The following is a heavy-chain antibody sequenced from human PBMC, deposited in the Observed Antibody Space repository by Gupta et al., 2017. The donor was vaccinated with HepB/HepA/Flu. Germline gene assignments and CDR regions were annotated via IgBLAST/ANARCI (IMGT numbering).Heavy chain of an antibody. V-gene: IGHV3-33*01. CDR1: GFTFSSYG. J-gene: IGHJ2*01. D-gene: IGHD3-22*01. Sequence: QVQLVESGGGVVQPGRSLRLSCAASGFTFSSYGMPWVRQAPGKGLEWVAVIWYDGSNKYYADSVKGRFTISRDNSKNTLYLQMNSLRAEDTAVYYCARELYYYDSSGYPVGYFDLWGRGTLVTGAS. CDR3: ARELYYYDSSGYPVGYFDL. CDR2: IWYDGSNK.